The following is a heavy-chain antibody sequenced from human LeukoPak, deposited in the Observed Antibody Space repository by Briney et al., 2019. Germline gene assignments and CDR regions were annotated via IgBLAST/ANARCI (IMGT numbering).Heavy chain of an antibody. CDR2: ISGSGGST. CDR3: AKDRSSSWYVGRFDY. D-gene: IGHD6-13*01. Sequence: GGSLRLSCAASGFTFSSYAMSWVRQAPGKGLEWASAISGSGGSTYYADSVKGRFTISRDNSKNTLYLQMNSLRAEDTAVYYCAKDRSSSWYVGRFDYWGQGTLVTVSS. CDR1: GFTFSSYA. V-gene: IGHV3-23*01. J-gene: IGHJ4*02.